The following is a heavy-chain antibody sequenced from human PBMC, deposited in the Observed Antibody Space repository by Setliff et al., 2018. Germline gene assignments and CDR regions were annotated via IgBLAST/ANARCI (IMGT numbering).Heavy chain of an antibody. V-gene: IGHV4-31*11. D-gene: IGHD3-16*02. CDR2: IYYSGST. Sequence: PSETLSLTCAVYGGSFSGYYWSWIRQHPGKGLEWIGYIYYSGSTYYNPSLKSRVTISVDTSKNQFSLKLSSVTAADTAVYYCARDNNPGYRGYWGRFDYWGQGTLVTVSS. CDR1: GGSFSGYY. J-gene: IGHJ4*02. CDR3: ARDNNPGYRGYWGRFDY.